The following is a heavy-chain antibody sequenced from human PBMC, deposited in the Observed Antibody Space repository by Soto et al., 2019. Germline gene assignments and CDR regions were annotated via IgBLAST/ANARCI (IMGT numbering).Heavy chain of an antibody. D-gene: IGHD5-12*01. CDR3: ARDQGYSGSDDYYYYGMDV. CDR2: IYYSGST. Sequence: QVQLQESGPGLVKPSETLSLTCTVSGGSISSYYWSWIRQPPGKGLEWIGYIYYSGSTNYNPSLKSRFTISVDTSKNQFSLKLSSVTAADTAVYYCARDQGYSGSDDYYYYGMDVWGQGTTVTVSS. CDR1: GGSISSYY. J-gene: IGHJ6*02. V-gene: IGHV4-59*01.